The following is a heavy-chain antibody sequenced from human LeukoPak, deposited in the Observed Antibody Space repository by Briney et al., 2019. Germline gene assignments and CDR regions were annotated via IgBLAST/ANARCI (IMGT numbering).Heavy chain of an antibody. D-gene: IGHD3-3*01. V-gene: IGHV1-69*06. J-gene: IGHJ4*02. CDR2: IIPIFGTA. Sequence: GASVKVSCKASGGTFSSYAISWVRQAPGQGLEWMGGIIPIFGTANYAQKFQGRVTITADKSTSTAYMELSSLRSEDTAVYYCARGSLPSGYYKGFDYWGQGTLVTVSS. CDR1: GGTFSSYA. CDR3: ARGSLPSGYYKGFDY.